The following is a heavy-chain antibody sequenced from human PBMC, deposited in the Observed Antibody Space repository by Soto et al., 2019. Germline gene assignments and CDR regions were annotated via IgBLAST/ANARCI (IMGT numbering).Heavy chain of an antibody. J-gene: IGHJ4*02. CDR3: ARDPVGVDSTFFFDS. Sequence: GGSLRLSCAASGFTFSYYSMTWVRQSPGRGLEWVSSISSSTTYISYADSVRGRFTISRDNAKNSLYLQMSSLRADDTAVYYCARDPVGVDSTFFFDSWGQGTLVTV. CDR1: GFTFSYYS. D-gene: IGHD2-21*01. V-gene: IGHV3-21*01. CDR2: ISSSTTYI.